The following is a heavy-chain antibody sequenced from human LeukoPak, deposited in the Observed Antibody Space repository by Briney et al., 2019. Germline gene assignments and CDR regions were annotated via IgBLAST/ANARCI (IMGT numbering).Heavy chain of an antibody. V-gene: IGHV4-38-2*02. CDR1: GYSISSGYY. CDR3: ARSYRSRFDY. D-gene: IGHD3-16*02. CDR2: IDHSGST. J-gene: IGHJ4*02. Sequence: PSETLSLTCTVSGYSISSGYYWGWIRQPPGKGLEWTGSIDHSGSTYYNPSLKSRITISVDTSKNQFSLKLSSVTAADTAVYYCARSYRSRFDYWGQGTLVTVSS.